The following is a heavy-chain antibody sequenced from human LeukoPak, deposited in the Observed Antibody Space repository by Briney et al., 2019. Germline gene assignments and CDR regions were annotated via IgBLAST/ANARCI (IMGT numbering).Heavy chain of an antibody. V-gene: IGHV4-39*07. Sequence: SETLSLTCTVSGGSISSSSYYWGWIRQPPGKGLEGIGSIYYSGSTYYNPSLKSRFTISVDTSKNQFSLKLSSVTASDTAVFYCARDPPAGLRYFVPLASPNRNDAFDIWGQGTMVTVSS. CDR1: GGSISSSSYY. J-gene: IGHJ3*02. D-gene: IGHD3-9*01. CDR3: ARDPPAGLRYFVPLASPNRNDAFDI. CDR2: IYYSGST.